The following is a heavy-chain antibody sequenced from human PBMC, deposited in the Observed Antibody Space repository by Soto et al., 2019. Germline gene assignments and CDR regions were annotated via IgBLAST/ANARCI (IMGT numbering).Heavy chain of an antibody. CDR2: ISYDGSNK. CDR3: VRDTYYYDSSGYYVFDY. CDR1: GLTFNRYG. J-gene: IGHJ4*02. D-gene: IGHD3-22*01. Sequence: QEQLVESGGGVVQPGRSLRLSCAASGLTFNRYGMNWVRQAPGKGLEWAAHISYDGSNKHYAESVKGRFTISRDNSKNTLYLQMNSLRAEDTAVYYCVRDTYYYDSSGYYVFDYWGQGTLVAVSS. V-gene: IGHV3-30*03.